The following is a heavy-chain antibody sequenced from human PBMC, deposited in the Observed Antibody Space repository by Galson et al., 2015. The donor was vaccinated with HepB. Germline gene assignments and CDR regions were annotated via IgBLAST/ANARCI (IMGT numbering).Heavy chain of an antibody. CDR2: IIPIFGTA. CDR1: GGTFSSYA. V-gene: IGHV1-69*13. CDR3: ARGTQAYYYDSSGSHWYFDL. D-gene: IGHD3-22*01. J-gene: IGHJ2*01. Sequence: SVKVSCKASGGTFSSYAISWVRQAPGQGLEWMGGIIPIFGTANYAQKFQGRVTITADESTSTAYMELSSLRSEDTAVYYCARGTQAYYYDSSGSHWYFDLGGRGTLVTVSS.